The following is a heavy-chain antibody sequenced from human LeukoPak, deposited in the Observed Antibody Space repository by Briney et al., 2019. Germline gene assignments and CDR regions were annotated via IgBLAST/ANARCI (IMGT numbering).Heavy chain of an antibody. CDR1: GDSVSNNIAT. CDR2: TYYRSKWST. D-gene: IGHD1-1*01. V-gene: IGHV6-1*01. CDR3: ARSTGPIDY. J-gene: IGHJ4*02. Sequence: SQTLSLTCAISGDSVSNNIATWNWIRQSPLRGLEWLGRTYYRSKWSTYYAVSVKSRISINRDTSKNQISLQLNSVTPEDTAVYYCARSTGPIDYWGQGTLVTVSS.